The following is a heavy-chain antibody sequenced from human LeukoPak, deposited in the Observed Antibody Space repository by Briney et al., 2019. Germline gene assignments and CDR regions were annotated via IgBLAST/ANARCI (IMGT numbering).Heavy chain of an antibody. Sequence: GASLKISCKGSGYSFTSYWIGWVRQMPGKGLERMGIIYPGDSDTRYSPSFQGQVTISADKSISTAYLQWSSLKASDTAMYYCARRSLGYCSGGSCYFDYWGQGTLVTVSS. CDR3: ARRSLGYCSGGSCYFDY. CDR1: GYSFTSYW. CDR2: IYPGDSDT. J-gene: IGHJ4*02. V-gene: IGHV5-51*01. D-gene: IGHD2-15*01.